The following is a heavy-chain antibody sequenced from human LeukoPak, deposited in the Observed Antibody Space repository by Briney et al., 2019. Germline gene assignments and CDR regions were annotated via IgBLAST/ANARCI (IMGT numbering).Heavy chain of an antibody. CDR1: GYTFTSYY. CDR3: ARDVIAAAGPRYYSYMDV. V-gene: IGHV1-46*01. D-gene: IGHD6-13*01. CDR2: INPSGGST. Sequence: ASVKVSCKASGYTFTSYYMHWVRQAPGQGLEWMGIINPSGGSTSYAQKFQGRVTMTRDTSTSTVYMELSSLRSEDTAVYYCARDVIAAAGPRYYSYMDVWGKGTTVIVSS. J-gene: IGHJ6*03.